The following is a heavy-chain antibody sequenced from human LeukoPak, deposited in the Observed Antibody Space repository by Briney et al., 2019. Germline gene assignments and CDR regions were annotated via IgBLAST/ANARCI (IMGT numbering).Heavy chain of an antibody. CDR3: ARDGGAATMDY. CDR2: ISAYNGNT. CDR1: GYTFTSYG. J-gene: IGHJ4*02. D-gene: IGHD2-15*01. V-gene: IGHV1-18*01. Sequence: ASVKLSCKASGYTFTSYGISWVRQAPGQGLEWMGWISAYNGNTNYEQKLQGRVTMPTDTATSTAYMELRSLRSDDTAVYCWARDGGAATMDYWGQGTLVTVSS.